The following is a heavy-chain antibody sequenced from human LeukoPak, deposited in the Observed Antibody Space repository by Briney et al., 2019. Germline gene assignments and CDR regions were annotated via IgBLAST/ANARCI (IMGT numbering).Heavy chain of an antibody. CDR1: GFTFSSYA. V-gene: IGHV3-30-3*01. CDR3: ARERSSSFVFDY. J-gene: IGHJ4*02. CDR2: ISYDGSNK. Sequence: GGSLRLSCAASGFTFSSYAMHWVRQAPGKGLEWVAVISYDGSNKYYADSVKGRFTISRDNSKNTLYLQMNSLRAEDTAVYYCARERSSSFVFDYWGQGTLVTVSS. D-gene: IGHD6-13*01.